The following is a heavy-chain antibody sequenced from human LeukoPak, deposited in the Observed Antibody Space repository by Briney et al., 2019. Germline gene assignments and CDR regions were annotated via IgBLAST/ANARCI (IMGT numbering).Heavy chain of an antibody. Sequence: AGGSLRLSCAVSGFTFSSYWMTWVRQAPGKGLEWASRIDSDGSSTTYADSVKGRFTISRDNAKNTVFLQMSSLTVEDTAVYYCARTISYFDYWGRGTLVTVSS. J-gene: IGHJ4*02. CDR3: ARTISYFDY. CDR2: IDSDGSST. D-gene: IGHD5-24*01. V-gene: IGHV3-74*01. CDR1: GFTFSSYW.